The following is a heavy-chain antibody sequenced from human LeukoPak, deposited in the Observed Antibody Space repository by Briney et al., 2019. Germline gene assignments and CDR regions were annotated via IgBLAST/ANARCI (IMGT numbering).Heavy chain of an antibody. CDR2: ISASGSST. V-gene: IGHV3-23*01. D-gene: IGHD1/OR15-1a*01. J-gene: IGHJ4*02. CDR1: GFTFSSYA. CDR3: AREHWAAPDH. Sequence: GGSLRLSCAASGFTFSSYAMSWVRQAPGKGLEWVSAISASGSSTYYADSVKGRFTISRDNAKKLVYLQMNSLRAEDTAVYYCAREHWAAPDHWGQGTLVTVSP.